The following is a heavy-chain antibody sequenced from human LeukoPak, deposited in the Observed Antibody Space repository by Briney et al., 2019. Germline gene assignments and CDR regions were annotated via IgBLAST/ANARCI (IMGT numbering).Heavy chain of an antibody. Sequence: PGGSLRLSCAASGFSVSGCWMHWVRQAPGKGLVWVSRINSDGTTTDYADSVKGRVAVSRDNGRNTVYLQMSSLRADDTAIYYCARVSPYRVARLGALDIWGQGTKVTVSS. D-gene: IGHD3-16*02. CDR1: GFSVSGCW. CDR2: INSDGTTT. CDR3: ARVSPYRVARLGALDI. V-gene: IGHV3-74*01. J-gene: IGHJ3*02.